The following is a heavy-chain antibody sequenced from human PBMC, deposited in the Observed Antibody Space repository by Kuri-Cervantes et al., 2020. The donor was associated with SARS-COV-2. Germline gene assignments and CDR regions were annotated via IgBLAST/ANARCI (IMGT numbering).Heavy chain of an antibody. V-gene: IGHV3-23*01. J-gene: IGHJ3*01. Sequence: GGSLRLSCAASGFTFSSYAMSWVRQAPGKGLERVSAISGSGDSTYQADSVKGRFTISRDNAKNSLYLQMNSLRAEDTAVYYCAKIAHVVVIAGAFDLWGQGTMVTVSS. CDR3: AKIAHVVVIAGAFDL. D-gene: IGHD2-21*01. CDR2: ISGSGDST. CDR1: GFTFSSYA.